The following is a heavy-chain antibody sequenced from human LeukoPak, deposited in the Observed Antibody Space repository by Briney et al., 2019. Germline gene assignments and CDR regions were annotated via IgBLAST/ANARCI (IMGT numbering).Heavy chain of an antibody. Sequence: ASVKVSCKVSGYTLTELSMHWVRQAPGKGLEWMGGFDPEDGETIYAQKFQGRVTMTEDTSTDTAYMELSSLRSEDTAVYYCAKDLPGGNSVYAVPYGAFDYWGQGTLVTVSS. CDR1: GYTLTELS. J-gene: IGHJ4*02. CDR2: FDPEDGET. CDR3: AKDLPGGNSVYAVPYGAFDY. D-gene: IGHD4-23*01. V-gene: IGHV1-24*01.